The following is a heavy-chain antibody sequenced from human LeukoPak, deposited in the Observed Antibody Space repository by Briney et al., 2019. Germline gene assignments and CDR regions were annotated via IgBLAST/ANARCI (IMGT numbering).Heavy chain of an antibody. Sequence: GGSLRLSCAASGFTFNNYIMTWVRQAPGRGLEWVSYISSGSGTMYYADSVKGRFTISRDNAKKSLYLQMNSLRDEDTAVYYCARESFRYGSPLDIWGQGTMVTVSS. CDR2: ISSGSGTM. J-gene: IGHJ3*02. CDR1: GFTFNNYI. V-gene: IGHV3-48*02. D-gene: IGHD3-10*01. CDR3: ARESFRYGSPLDI.